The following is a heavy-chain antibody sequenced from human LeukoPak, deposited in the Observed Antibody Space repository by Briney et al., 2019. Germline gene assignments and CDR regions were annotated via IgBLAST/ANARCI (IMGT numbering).Heavy chain of an antibody. CDR3: AKDQGSGHGSYTWGTFDY. CDR2: ISNSSSTI. CDR1: GFTFSSYS. V-gene: IGHV3-48*01. Sequence: GGSLRLSCAASGFTFSSYSMNWVRKRPGKGLDSLLYISNSSSTIYYADSVKGRFTISRDNSKNTLYLQMNSLRVEDTAVYYCAKDQGSGHGSYTWGTFDYWGLETLVTVFS. J-gene: IGHJ4*01. D-gene: IGHD3-3*01.